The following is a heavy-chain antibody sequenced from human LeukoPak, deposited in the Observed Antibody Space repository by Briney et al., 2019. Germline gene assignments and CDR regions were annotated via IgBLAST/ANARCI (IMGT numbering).Heavy chain of an antibody. V-gene: IGHV4-4*07. J-gene: IGHJ4*02. D-gene: IGHD5-18*01. CDR1: GRYISNYY. Sequence: PSETLSLTCTVSGRYISNYYWSSIRHPAGKGLEWIGRINTSGSTNYNPSLESRVSLSVDTSNNQFSLKLNSVTAAGTAVYFCARSRGTALITRFDYWGQGTLVTVSS. CDR2: INTSGST. CDR3: ARSRGTALITRFDY.